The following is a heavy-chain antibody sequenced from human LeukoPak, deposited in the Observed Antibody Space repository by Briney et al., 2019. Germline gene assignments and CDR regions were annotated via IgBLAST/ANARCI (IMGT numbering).Heavy chain of an antibody. CDR3: AREVLGAFDI. D-gene: IGHD2-15*01. CDR2: IYHSGST. V-gene: IGHV4-30-2*01. J-gene: IGHJ3*02. CDR1: GGSISGGGYS. Sequence: SQTLSLTCAVSGGSISGGGYSWSWIRQPPGKGLEWIGYIYHSGSTYYNPSLKSRVTISVDRSKNQFSLKLSSVTAADTAVYYCAREVLGAFDIWGQGTMVTVSS.